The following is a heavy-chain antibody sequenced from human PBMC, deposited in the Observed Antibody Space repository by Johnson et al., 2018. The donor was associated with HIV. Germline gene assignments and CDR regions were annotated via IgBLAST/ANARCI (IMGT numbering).Heavy chain of an antibody. Sequence: QMLLVESGGGLVKPGGSLRLSCAGSGFTFSDYFMSYIRQAPGKGLEWISYLSSSGSPIYYADSVKGRFTLSRDNAKNSLFLQMHSLRVEDTAIYYCARVGYQLHDAFDLWGQGTMVTVSS. J-gene: IGHJ3*01. D-gene: IGHD2-2*01. CDR2: LSSSGSPI. CDR1: GFTFSDYF. V-gene: IGHV3-11*01. CDR3: ARVGYQLHDAFDL.